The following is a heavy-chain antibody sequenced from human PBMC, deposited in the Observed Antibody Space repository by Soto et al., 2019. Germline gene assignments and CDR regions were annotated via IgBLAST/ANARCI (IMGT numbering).Heavy chain of an antibody. Sequence: QVQLQESGPRLVKPSETLSLTCTVSRGSISGYYWSWVRQPPGKGLEWIGNVRHTGYTNYHPSLKSRVTILIDTSENQISLKVDSVTAADTAIYYCARDATSWTTFDNWGPGISVIVSS. CDR2: VRHTGYT. J-gene: IGHJ4*02. CDR3: ARDATSWTTFDN. CDR1: RGSISGYY. D-gene: IGHD4-17*01. V-gene: IGHV4-59*01.